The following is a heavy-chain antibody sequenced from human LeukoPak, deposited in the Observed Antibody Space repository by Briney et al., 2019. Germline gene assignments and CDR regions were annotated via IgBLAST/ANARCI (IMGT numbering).Heavy chain of an antibody. D-gene: IGHD3-9*01. Sequence: SETLSLTCTVSGGSISSSSYYWGWIRQPPGKGLEWIGSIYYSGSTYYNPSLKSRVTISVDTSKNQFSLKLSSVTAADTAVYYCARDQDYDILTGYYTHTPFDYWGQGTLVTVSS. CDR2: IYYSGST. V-gene: IGHV4-39*07. CDR1: GGSISSSSYY. J-gene: IGHJ4*02. CDR3: ARDQDYDILTGYYTHTPFDY.